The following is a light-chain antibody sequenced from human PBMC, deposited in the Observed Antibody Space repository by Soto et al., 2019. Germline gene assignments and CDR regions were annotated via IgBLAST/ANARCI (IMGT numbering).Light chain of an antibody. J-gene: IGLJ1*01. Sequence: QSALTQPASVSGSPGQSITISCTGTSSDVGGYNYVSWYQQHPGKAPKLMIYEFINRPSGVSNRFSGSKSGNTASLTISGLQAEDEADYYCSSYTSSSTLYVFGTGTKVTVL. V-gene: IGLV2-14*01. CDR3: SSYTSSSTLYV. CDR2: EFI. CDR1: SSDVGGYNY.